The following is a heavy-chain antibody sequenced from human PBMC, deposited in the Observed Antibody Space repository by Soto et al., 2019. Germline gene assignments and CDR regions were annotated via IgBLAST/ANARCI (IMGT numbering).Heavy chain of an antibody. J-gene: IGHJ4*02. V-gene: IGHV3-23*01. CDR1: GFTFSSYA. Sequence: GGSLRLSCAASGFTFSSYAMSWVRQAPGKGLEWVSAISGSGGSTYYADSVKGRFTISRDNSKNTLYLQMNSLRAEDTAVYYCATYGYYYGSGVSFDYWGQGTLVTVSS. CDR3: ATYGYYYGSGVSFDY. CDR2: ISGSGGST. D-gene: IGHD3-10*01.